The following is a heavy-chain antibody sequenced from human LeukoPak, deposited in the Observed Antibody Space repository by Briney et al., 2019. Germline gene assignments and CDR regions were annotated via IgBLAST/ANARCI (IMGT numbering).Heavy chain of an antibody. D-gene: IGHD2-15*01. Sequence: SETLSLTCTVSGGSISSSSYYWGWIRQPPGKGLEWIGSIYYSGSTYYNPSLKSRVTISVDTSKNQFSLKLSSVTAADTAVYYCARASGYCSGGSCYCLAFDIWGQGTMVTVSS. V-gene: IGHV4-39*07. CDR3: ARASGYCSGGSCYCLAFDI. CDR2: IYYSGST. CDR1: GGSISSSSYY. J-gene: IGHJ3*02.